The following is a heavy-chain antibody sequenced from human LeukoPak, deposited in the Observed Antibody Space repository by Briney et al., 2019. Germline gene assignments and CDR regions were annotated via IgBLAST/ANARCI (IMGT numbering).Heavy chain of an antibody. CDR2: IWYDGSNK. CDR3: AGEAEQWLSTWDY. D-gene: IGHD6-19*01. CDR1: GFTFSSYG. Sequence: PGGSLRLSCAASGFTFSSYGMHWVRQAPGKGLEWVAVIWYDGSNKYYADSVKGRFTISRDNSKNTLYLQMNSLRAEDTAVYYCAGEAEQWLSTWDYWGQGTLVTVSS. J-gene: IGHJ4*02. V-gene: IGHV3-33*01.